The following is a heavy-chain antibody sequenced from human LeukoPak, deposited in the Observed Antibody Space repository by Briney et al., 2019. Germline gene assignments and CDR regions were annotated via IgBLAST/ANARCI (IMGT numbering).Heavy chain of an antibody. D-gene: IGHD4-17*01. CDR2: ISYDGSNK. CDR3: ARYTVTTPDYYYYYGMDV. J-gene: IGHJ6*02. Sequence: GGSLRLSCAASGFTFSSYDMHWVRQAPGKGLEWVAVISYDGSNKYYADSVKGRLTISRDNSKNTLYLQMNSLRAEDTAVYYCARYTVTTPDYYYYYGMDVWGQGTTVTVSS. V-gene: IGHV3-30-3*01. CDR1: GFTFSSYD.